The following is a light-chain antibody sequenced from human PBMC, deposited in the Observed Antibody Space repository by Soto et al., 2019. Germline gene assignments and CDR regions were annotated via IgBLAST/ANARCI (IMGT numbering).Light chain of an antibody. CDR2: DVS. V-gene: IGLV2-11*01. J-gene: IGLJ1*01. CDR3: CSYAGSPYV. CDR1: SSDVGGYNY. Sequence: QSALTQPRSVSGSPGQSVTISCTGTSSDVGGYNYVSWYQQHPGKAPKLMIYDVSERPSGVPDRFSGSKSGNTASLTISGLQAEDEADYYCCSYAGSPYVFGTGTKVHRP.